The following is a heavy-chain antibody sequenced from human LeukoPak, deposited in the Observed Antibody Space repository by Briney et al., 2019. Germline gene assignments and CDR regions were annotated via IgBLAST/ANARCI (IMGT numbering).Heavy chain of an antibody. D-gene: IGHD3-16*01. J-gene: IGHJ4*02. V-gene: IGHV1-69*05. CDR3: ARGDFEGGLSEDY. CDR2: IIPIFGTA. Sequence: GASVKVSCKAPGGTFSSYAISWVRQAPGQGLEWMGGIIPIFGTANYAQKLQGRVTMTTDTSTSTAYMELRSLRSDDTAVYYCARGDFEGGLSEDYWGQGTLVTVSS. CDR1: GGTFSSYA.